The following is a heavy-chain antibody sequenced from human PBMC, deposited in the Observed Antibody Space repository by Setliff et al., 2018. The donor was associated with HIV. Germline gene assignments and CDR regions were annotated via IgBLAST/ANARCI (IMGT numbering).Heavy chain of an antibody. Sequence: PGGSLRLSCAASGFTFSSYGVHWVRQAPGKGLEWVAFIRYDGSSKYYADSVKGRFTISRDNSKNTLYLQMNSLRPDDTAVYYCARGAFDIWGQGTMVTVSS. CDR2: IRYDGSSK. CDR3: ARGAFDI. CDR1: GFTFSSYG. V-gene: IGHV3-30*02. J-gene: IGHJ3*02.